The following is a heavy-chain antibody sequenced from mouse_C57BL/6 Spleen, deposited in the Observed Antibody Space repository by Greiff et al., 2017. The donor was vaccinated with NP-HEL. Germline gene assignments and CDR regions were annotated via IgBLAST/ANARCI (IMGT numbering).Heavy chain of an antibody. CDR1: GYSITSGYY. CDR3: ARGGNYYGSSYAAY. CDR2: ISYDGSN. J-gene: IGHJ3*01. D-gene: IGHD1-1*01. V-gene: IGHV3-6*01. Sequence: DVKLQESGPGLVKPSQSLSLTCSVTGYSITSGYYWNWIRQFPGNKPEWMGYISYDGSNNYNPSLKNRIPITRDTSKNQFFLKLNSVTTEDTATYYCARGGNYYGSSYAAYWGQGALVTVSA.